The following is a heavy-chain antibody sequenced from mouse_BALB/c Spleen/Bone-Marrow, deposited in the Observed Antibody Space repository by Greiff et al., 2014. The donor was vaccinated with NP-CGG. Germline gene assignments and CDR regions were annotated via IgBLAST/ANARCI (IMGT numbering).Heavy chain of an antibody. Sequence: VQLQQSGPELVKPGASVKISCKASGYAFNSSWMNWVKQRPGQGLEWIGRIFPGDGDTNYGGKFRGKATLTADKSSNTAYMQLSSLTSVDSAVYFCARLGYSGYWGQGTALTVSS. CDR3: ARLGYSGY. D-gene: IGHD1-3*01. CDR2: IFPGDGDT. V-gene: IGHV1-82*01. CDR1: GYAFNSSW. J-gene: IGHJ2*01.